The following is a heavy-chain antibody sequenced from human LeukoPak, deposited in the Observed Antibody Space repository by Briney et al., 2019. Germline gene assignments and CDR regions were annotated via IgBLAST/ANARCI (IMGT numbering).Heavy chain of an antibody. J-gene: IGHJ4*02. D-gene: IGHD5-24*01. CDR3: ARFGDGYNPYFDY. CDR1: GFTVSSNY. Sequence: GGSLRLSCAASGFTVSSNYMSWVRQAPGKGLEWVPVIYSGGSTYYADSVKGRFTISRDNSKNTLYLQMNSLRAEDTAVYYCARFGDGYNPYFDYWGQGTLVTVSS. V-gene: IGHV3-53*01. CDR2: IYSGGST.